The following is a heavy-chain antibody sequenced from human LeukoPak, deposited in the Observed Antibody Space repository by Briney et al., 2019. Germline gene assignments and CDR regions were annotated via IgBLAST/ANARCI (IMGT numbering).Heavy chain of an antibody. CDR3: ASEWREWFDP. V-gene: IGHV4-39*07. J-gene: IGHJ5*02. CDR1: GGSISSSIYY. D-gene: IGHD5-12*01. Sequence: PSETLSLTCTVSGGSISSSIYYWSWIRQPPGKGLEWIGTIYHGGSTYYNPSLKSRVTISVDTSKNQFSLKLSSVTAADTAVYYCASEWREWFDPWGQGTLVTVSS. CDR2: IYHGGST.